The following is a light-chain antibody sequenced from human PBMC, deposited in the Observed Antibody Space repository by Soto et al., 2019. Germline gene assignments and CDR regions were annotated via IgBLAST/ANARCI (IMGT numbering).Light chain of an antibody. V-gene: IGKV3-11*01. CDR1: QSVRSY. CDR2: DAS. Sequence: EIVLTQSPATLSLSPGERATLSCRASQSVRSYLAWYQQKPGQAPRLLIYDASNRATDIPARFSGSGSGTDFTLTISSLQPDDFATFYCQQYDTFPRTFGQGTKVDIK. CDR3: QQYDTFPRT. J-gene: IGKJ1*01.